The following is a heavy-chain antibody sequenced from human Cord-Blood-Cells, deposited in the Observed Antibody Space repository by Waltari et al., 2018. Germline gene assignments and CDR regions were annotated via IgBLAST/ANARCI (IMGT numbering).Heavy chain of an antibody. CDR1: GGTFSSYA. CDR3: ASDALPYGSGSYMDV. V-gene: IGHV1-69*01. Sequence: QVQLVQSGAEVKKPGSSVKVSCKASGGTFSSYAISWVRQAPGQGLEWMGGILPIFGTANYAQTFQCRVTIPADESTSTACMELSSLGSEAPAVYYCASDALPYGSGSYMDVWGQGTTVTVSS. D-gene: IGHD3-10*01. CDR2: ILPIFGTA. J-gene: IGHJ6*02.